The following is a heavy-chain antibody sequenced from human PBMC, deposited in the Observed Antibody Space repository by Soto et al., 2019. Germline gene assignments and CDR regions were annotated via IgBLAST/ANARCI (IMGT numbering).Heavy chain of an antibody. Sequence: ASVKVSCKASGGTFSSYAISWVRQAPGQGLEWMGGIIPIFGTANYAQKFQGRVTITADKSTSTAYMELSSLRSEDTAVYYCARVRGGANFDYWGQGTLVTVSS. CDR2: IIPIFGTA. D-gene: IGHD1-26*01. J-gene: IGHJ4*02. CDR1: GGTFSSYA. V-gene: IGHV1-69*06. CDR3: ARVRGGANFDY.